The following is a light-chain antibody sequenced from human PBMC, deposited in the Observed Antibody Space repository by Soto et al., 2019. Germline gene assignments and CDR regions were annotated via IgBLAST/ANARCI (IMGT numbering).Light chain of an antibody. Sequence: EIVLTQSPATLSLSPGERATLSCRASQSVSSYLAWYQQKPGQAPRLLIYDASNRATGIPARFSGSGSGTDLALTISSLAHDDFAGYYCQQRSNWPPYTFGQGTKLQIK. CDR1: QSVSSY. CDR3: QQRSNWPPYT. V-gene: IGKV3-11*01. J-gene: IGKJ2*01. CDR2: DAS.